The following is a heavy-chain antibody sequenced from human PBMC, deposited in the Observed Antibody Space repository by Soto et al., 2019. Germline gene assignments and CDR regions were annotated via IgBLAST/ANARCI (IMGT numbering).Heavy chain of an antibody. V-gene: IGHV4-59*01. CDR1: GVSTSSYY. J-gene: IGHJ3*02. CDR2: IYYSGTT. CDR3: AYTHIVVVTDAFDI. D-gene: IGHD2-21*02. Sequence: ESLSLSCTVSGVSTSSYYWSWIRQPPGKGLEWIGYIYYSGTTNYNPSLKSRVTISVDTSKNQFSLKLSSVTAADTAVYYCAYTHIVVVTDAFDIWGQGTMVTVS.